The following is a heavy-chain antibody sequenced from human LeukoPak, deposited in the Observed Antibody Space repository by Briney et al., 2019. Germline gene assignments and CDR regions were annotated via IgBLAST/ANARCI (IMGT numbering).Heavy chain of an antibody. CDR3: ARDPVFFDSTGYYPHFDY. D-gene: IGHD3-22*01. V-gene: IGHV3-53*01. Sequence: GGSLRLSCAASGFTVSSNYMSWVRQAPGKGLEWVSVIYSGGSTYYADSVKGRFTISRDNAKNSLYLQMNSLRDEDTAVYYCARDPVFFDSTGYYPHFDYWGQGTLVTVSS. J-gene: IGHJ4*02. CDR1: GFTVSSNY. CDR2: IYSGGST.